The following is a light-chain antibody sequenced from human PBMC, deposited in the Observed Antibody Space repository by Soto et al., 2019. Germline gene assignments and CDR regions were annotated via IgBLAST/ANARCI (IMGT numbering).Light chain of an antibody. CDR2: GAS. V-gene: IGKV3-20*01. CDR1: QSVGSNY. J-gene: IGKJ3*01. Sequence: EIVLTQSPGTLSLSPGERATLYCRASQSVGSNYLAWYQQKPGQAPRVLIYGASSRATGIPDRFSGSGSAADFTLTIRRMEPDDFAVYYCQQYTASPCTFGPGLKVDI. CDR3: QQYTASPCT.